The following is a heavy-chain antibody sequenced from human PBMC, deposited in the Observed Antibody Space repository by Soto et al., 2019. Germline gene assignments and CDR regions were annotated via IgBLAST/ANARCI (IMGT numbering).Heavy chain of an antibody. CDR2: MGYNGFT. CDR3: ARQGFGELHGLVDV. D-gene: IGHD3-10*01. J-gene: IGHJ6*02. Sequence: QVQLQESGPGLVKPSETLSLTCTISGGPMNNYYCSWFRQPRGQGLEWIGYMGYNGFTRYNPSLRSRVAMSLDTAKNQFSLNLSSVTAADTALYYGARQGFGELHGLVDVWGQGITVTVSS. V-gene: IGHV4-59*08. CDR1: GGPMNNYY.